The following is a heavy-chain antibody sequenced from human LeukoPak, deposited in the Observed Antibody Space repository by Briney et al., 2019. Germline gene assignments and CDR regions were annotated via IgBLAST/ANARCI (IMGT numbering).Heavy chain of an antibody. D-gene: IGHD5-12*01. V-gene: IGHV1-8*02. CDR2: VRPNSGNT. CDR3: ARAPSGYDSGEDYFDY. CDR1: GYTFTGYY. J-gene: IGHJ4*02. Sequence: ASVTVSFPASGYTFTGYYMHWVRQAPGQGLEWVGWVRPNSGNTGYAQKFQGRVTMTRNTFISTAYMELSSLRSEDTAVYYCARAPSGYDSGEDYFDYWGQGTLVTVSS.